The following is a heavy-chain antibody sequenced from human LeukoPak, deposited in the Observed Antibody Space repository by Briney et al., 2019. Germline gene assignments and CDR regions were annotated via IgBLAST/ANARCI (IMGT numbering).Heavy chain of an antibody. CDR2: IYYSGST. Sequence: SETLSLTCTVSGGSISSYYWSWIRQPPGKGLEWIGYIYYSGSTNYNPSLKSRVTISVDTSKNQFSLKLSSVTAADTAVYYCASSESGYYPFDYWGQGTLVTVSS. CDR3: ASSESGYYPFDY. V-gene: IGHV4-59*01. J-gene: IGHJ4*02. D-gene: IGHD3-22*01. CDR1: GGSISSYY.